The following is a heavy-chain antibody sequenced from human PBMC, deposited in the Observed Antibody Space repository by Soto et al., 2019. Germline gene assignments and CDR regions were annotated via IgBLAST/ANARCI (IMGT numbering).Heavy chain of an antibody. J-gene: IGHJ6*02. D-gene: IGHD6-19*01. CDR3: ARGLSGWSHEHYLHGVDI. CDR2: IYYTGAT. CDR1: GGPVNSGTYC. Sequence: TSETLSLTCTVSGGPVNSGTYCWSWFRQPPGKELEWIGYIYYTGATNHNPSHQSRVAISVDTSKNHFSLKLSSVTTADTAVYYCARGLSGWSHEHYLHGVDIWGQGTTVTVSS. V-gene: IGHV4-61*01.